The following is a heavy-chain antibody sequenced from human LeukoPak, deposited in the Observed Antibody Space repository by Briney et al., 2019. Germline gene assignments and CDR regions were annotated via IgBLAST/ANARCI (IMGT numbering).Heavy chain of an antibody. Sequence: GGSLRLSCAASGFTFSSYSMNWVRQAPGKGLEWVSYITTSTTIYYADSVKGRFTISRDNAKNSLYLQMNSLRAEDTAVYYCARDGEYSSSWFDYWGQGTLVTVSS. CDR2: ITTSTTI. D-gene: IGHD6-6*01. CDR1: GFTFSSYS. J-gene: IGHJ4*02. V-gene: IGHV3-48*04. CDR3: ARDGEYSSSWFDY.